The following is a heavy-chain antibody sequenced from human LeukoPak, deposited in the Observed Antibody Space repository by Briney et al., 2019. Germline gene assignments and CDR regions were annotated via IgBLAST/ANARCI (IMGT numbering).Heavy chain of an antibody. CDR1: GGTFSSYA. D-gene: IGHD6-19*01. CDR2: IIPIFGTA. V-gene: IGHV1-69*05. J-gene: IGHJ5*02. CDR3: ARDNRIAVAGSWFDP. Sequence: ASVKVSCKASGGTFSSYAISWVRQAPGHGLEWMGRIIPIFGTANYAQKFQGRVTITTDESTSTAYMELSSLRSEDTAVYYCARDNRIAVAGSWFDPWGQGTLVTVSS.